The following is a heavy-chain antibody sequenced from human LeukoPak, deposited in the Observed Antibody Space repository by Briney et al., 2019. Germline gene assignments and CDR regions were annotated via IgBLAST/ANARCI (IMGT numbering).Heavy chain of an antibody. CDR1: GYSFSSYW. CDR2: IYPVDSDT. Sequence: GESLKISCKGSGYSFSSYWIGWVRQMPGKGLEWMGIIYPVDSDTRYSLSFQGQVSISVDKSISTAYLQWSSLKASDTAIYYCARHGGNYDYWGQGTLVTVSS. D-gene: IGHD1-26*01. V-gene: IGHV5-51*01. J-gene: IGHJ4*02. CDR3: ARHGGNYDY.